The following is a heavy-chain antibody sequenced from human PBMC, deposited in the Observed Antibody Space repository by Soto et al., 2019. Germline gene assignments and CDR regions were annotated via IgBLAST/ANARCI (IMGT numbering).Heavy chain of an antibody. CDR2: IKQDGSHI. CDR3: ARIGYSSSSLDY. CDR1: GFTFSNYW. D-gene: IGHD6-6*01. J-gene: IGHJ4*02. Sequence: RLSCAASGFTFSNYWMTWVRQAPGKGLEWVANIKQDGSHIYYVDSVKGRFTISRDNAKNSVFLQMNSLRAEDTAVYYCARIGYSSSSLDYWGQGTLVTVSS. V-gene: IGHV3-7*03.